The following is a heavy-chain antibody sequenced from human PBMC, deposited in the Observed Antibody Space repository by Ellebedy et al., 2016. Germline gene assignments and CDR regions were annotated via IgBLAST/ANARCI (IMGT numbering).Heavy chain of an antibody. Sequence: ASVKVSCKASGYTFTSYGISWVRQAPGQGLEWMGRIIPILGIANYAQKFQGRVTITADKSTSTAYMELSSLRSEDTAVYYCARGDYYDSSGYYHVDYWGQGTLVTVSS. CDR3: ARGDYYDSSGYYHVDY. CDR1: GYTFTSYG. D-gene: IGHD3-22*01. V-gene: IGHV1-69*04. CDR2: IIPILGIA. J-gene: IGHJ4*02.